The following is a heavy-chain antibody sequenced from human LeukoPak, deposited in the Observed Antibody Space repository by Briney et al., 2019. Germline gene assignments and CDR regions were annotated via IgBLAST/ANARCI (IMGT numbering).Heavy chain of an antibody. D-gene: IGHD6-13*01. J-gene: IGHJ6*02. CDR3: ARDRSWESGSWPYYYYYGMDV. CDR2: IYYSGST. Sequence: SETLSLTCTVSGGSVSSGSYYWSWIRQPPGKGLEWIGYIYYSGSTNYNPSLKSRVTISVDTSKNQFSLKLSSVTAADTAVYYCARDRSWESGSWPYYYYYGMDVWGQGTTVTVSS. CDR1: GGSVSSGSYY. V-gene: IGHV4-61*01.